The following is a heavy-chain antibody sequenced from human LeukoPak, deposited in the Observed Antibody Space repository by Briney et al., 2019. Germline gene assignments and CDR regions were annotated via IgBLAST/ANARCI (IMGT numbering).Heavy chain of an antibody. Sequence: GGSLRLSCAASGFTFSSYAMSWVRQAPGKALEWVSSITSSGTYIFYADSVKGRFTISRDNAKNSLYLQMNSLGPEDTAVYYCARDPYSGNYGNYYYYYMDVWGKGTTVTISS. J-gene: IGHJ6*03. V-gene: IGHV3-21*01. D-gene: IGHD1-26*01. CDR1: GFTFSSYA. CDR2: ITSSGTYI. CDR3: ARDPYSGNYGNYYYYYMDV.